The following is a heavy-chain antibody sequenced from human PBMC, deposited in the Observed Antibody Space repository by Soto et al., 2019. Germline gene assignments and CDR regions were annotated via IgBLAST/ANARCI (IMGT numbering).Heavy chain of an antibody. CDR2: IYWDDDI. J-gene: IGHJ4*02. CDR1: GVSLNSTGVG. V-gene: IGHV2-5*02. D-gene: IGHD2-8*01. CDR3: AHRRGGPPNV. Sequence: QITLKESGPTLMKPTQTLTLTCTLSGVSLNSTGVGVDWIRQPPGKALEWLAVIYWDDDIRYSPSLKNRLTITKDISKNQVVLTLPNMDPVDTASYYCAHRRGGPPNVWGQGSLVTVSS.